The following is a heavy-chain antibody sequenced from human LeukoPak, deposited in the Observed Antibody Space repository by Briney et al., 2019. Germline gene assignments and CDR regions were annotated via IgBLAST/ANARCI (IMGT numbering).Heavy chain of an antibody. CDR3: ARDREMATLFDY. Sequence: HPGGSLRLSCAASGFTFSSYWMSWVRQAPGKAREGVANIKQDGSEKYYVDSVKGRFTISRDNAKNSLYLQMNSLRAEDTAVYYCARDREMATLFDYWGQGTLVTVYS. V-gene: IGHV3-7*01. CDR2: IKQDGSEK. CDR1: GFTFSSYW. D-gene: IGHD5-24*01. J-gene: IGHJ4*02.